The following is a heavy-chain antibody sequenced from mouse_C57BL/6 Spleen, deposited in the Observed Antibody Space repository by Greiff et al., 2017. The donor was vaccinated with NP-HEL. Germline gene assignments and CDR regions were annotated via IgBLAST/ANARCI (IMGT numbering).Heavy chain of an antibody. Sequence: EVQGVESGGDLVKPGGSLKLSCAASGFTFSSYGMSWVRQTPDKRLEWVATISSGGSYTYYPDSVKGRFTISRDNAKNTLYLQMSSLKSEDTAMYYCARTDYYGSSSGYFDYWGQGTTLTVSS. D-gene: IGHD1-1*01. CDR1: GFTFSSYG. CDR2: ISSGGSYT. V-gene: IGHV5-6*01. J-gene: IGHJ2*01. CDR3: ARTDYYGSSSGYFDY.